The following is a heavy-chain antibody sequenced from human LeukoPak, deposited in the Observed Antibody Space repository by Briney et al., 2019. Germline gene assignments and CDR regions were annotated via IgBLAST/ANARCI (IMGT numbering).Heavy chain of an antibody. Sequence: GGSLRLSCAASGFTFSSYAMHWVRQAPGKGLEWVAVISYDGSNKYYADSVKGRFTISRDNSKNTLYLQMNSLRAEDTAAYYCARETTVAGPGYFDYWGQGTLVTVSS. CDR3: ARETTVAGPGYFDY. CDR1: GFTFSSYA. J-gene: IGHJ4*02. CDR2: ISYDGSNK. D-gene: IGHD6-19*01. V-gene: IGHV3-30-3*01.